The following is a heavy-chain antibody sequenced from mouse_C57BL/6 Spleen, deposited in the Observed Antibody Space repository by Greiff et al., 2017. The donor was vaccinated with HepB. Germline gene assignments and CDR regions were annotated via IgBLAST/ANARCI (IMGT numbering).Heavy chain of an antibody. CDR1: GYTFTDYY. D-gene: IGHD2-3*01. Sequence: EVQLQQSGPELVKPGASVKISCKASGYTFTDYYMNWVKQSHGKSLEWIGDINPNNGGTSYNQKFKGKATLTVDKSSSTAYMELRSLTSEDAAVYYCARGGGYYVWFAYWGQGTLVTVSA. J-gene: IGHJ3*01. CDR2: INPNNGGT. V-gene: IGHV1-26*01. CDR3: ARGGGYYVWFAY.